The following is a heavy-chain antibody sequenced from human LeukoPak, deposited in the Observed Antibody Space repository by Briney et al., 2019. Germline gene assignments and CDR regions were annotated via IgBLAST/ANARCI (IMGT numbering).Heavy chain of an antibody. J-gene: IGHJ3*02. D-gene: IGHD5-18*01. CDR1: GGTFSSYA. CDR2: IIPIFGTA. CDR3: ARDRGYSYVQDAFDI. Sequence: SVKVSCKASGGTFSSYAISWVRQAPGQGLEWMGRIIPIFGTANYAQKFQARVTITTDESTSTAYMELSSLRSEDTAVYYCARDRGYSYVQDAFDIWGQGTMVAVSS. V-gene: IGHV1-69*05.